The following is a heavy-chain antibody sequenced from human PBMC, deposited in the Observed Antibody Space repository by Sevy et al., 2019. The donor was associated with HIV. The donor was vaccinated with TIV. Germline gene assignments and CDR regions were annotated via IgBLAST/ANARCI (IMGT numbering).Heavy chain of an antibody. V-gene: IGHV1-18*01. CDR1: GYTFTNFG. CDR3: ARARTAKYCTSASCYWSHMDV. J-gene: IGHJ6*03. CDR2: ITSDNGNT. Sequence: ASVKVSCKASGYTFTNFGINWVRQAPGQGLEWMGWITSDNGNTKYAQKFQGRLTMTRDTFTSTAYLDLRSLRSDDTAVYYCARARTAKYCTSASCYWSHMDVWGKGTTVTVSS. D-gene: IGHD2-2*01.